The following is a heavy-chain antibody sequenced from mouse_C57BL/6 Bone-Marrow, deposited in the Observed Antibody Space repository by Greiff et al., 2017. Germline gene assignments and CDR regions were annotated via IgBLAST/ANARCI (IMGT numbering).Heavy chain of an antibody. D-gene: IGHD2-2*01. CDR2: IRLKSDNYAT. Sequence: DVQLQESGGGLVQPGGSMTLSCVASGFTFSNYWMNWVRQSPEKGLEWVAQIRLKSDNYATHYAESVKGRFTISRDDSKSSVYLQMNNLRAEDTGIYYCTCQKIYYGYDEYYAMDYWGQGTSVTVSP. CDR3: TCQKIYYGYDEYYAMDY. J-gene: IGHJ4*01. CDR1: GFTFSNYW. V-gene: IGHV6-3*01.